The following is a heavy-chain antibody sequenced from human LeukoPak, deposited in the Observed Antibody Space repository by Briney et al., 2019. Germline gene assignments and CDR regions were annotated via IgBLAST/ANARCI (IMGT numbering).Heavy chain of an antibody. CDR2: INPNSGGT. CDR3: ARDRQRRESWFDP. CDR1: GYTFNNYA. V-gene: IGHV1-2*06. J-gene: IGHJ5*02. D-gene: IGHD2/OR15-2a*01. Sequence: ASVKVSRKSSGYTFNNYAMNWVRQAPGQGLEWMGRINPNSGGTNYAQKFQGRVTMTRDTSISTAYMELSRLRSDDTAVYYCARDRQRRESWFDPWGQGTLVTVSS.